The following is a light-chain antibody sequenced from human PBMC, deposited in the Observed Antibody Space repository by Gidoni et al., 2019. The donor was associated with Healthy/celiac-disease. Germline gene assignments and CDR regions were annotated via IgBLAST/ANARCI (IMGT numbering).Light chain of an antibody. V-gene: IGLV2-14*03. CDR1: STDVGGYNW. Sequence: QSALTQPASVSGSPGQSITISCTGTSTDVGGYNWVSWYQQHPGKAPKLMISDVSNRPSGVSNRFSGSKSGNTASLTISGLQAEDEADYYCSSYKRRSSGVGVVFGGGTKLTVL. CDR2: DVS. CDR3: SSYKRRSSGVGVV. J-gene: IGLJ2*01.